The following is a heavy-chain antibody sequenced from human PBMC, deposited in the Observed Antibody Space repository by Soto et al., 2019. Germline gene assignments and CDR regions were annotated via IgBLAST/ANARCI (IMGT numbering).Heavy chain of an antibody. V-gene: IGHV4-31*03. Sequence: QVQLQESGPGLVTPSQTLSLTCTVSDFSISSGGYYWSWIRQYPGKGPEWIGYIYHTGSTVYNPSLKSRLTMSADTSKNQFSLKLSSVTAADTAVYYCARAGAGGPAPMHRGMDDWGHGTTVSVSS. CDR1: DFSISSGGYY. CDR3: ARAGAGGPAPMHRGMDD. CDR2: IYHTGST. J-gene: IGHJ6*02. D-gene: IGHD2-8*02.